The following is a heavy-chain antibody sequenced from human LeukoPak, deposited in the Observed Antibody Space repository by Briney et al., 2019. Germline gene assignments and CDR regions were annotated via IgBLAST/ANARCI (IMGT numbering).Heavy chain of an antibody. D-gene: IGHD3-22*01. V-gene: IGHV1-2*02. Sequence: SAKVSCKASGYTFTGYYMHWVRQAPGQGLEWMGWINPNSGGTNYAQKFQGRVTMTRDTSISTAYMELSRLRSDDTAVYYCARDRNGDYDSSGYFWGQGTLVTVSS. CDR1: GYTFTGYY. CDR2: INPNSGGT. CDR3: ARDRNGDYDSSGYF. J-gene: IGHJ4*02.